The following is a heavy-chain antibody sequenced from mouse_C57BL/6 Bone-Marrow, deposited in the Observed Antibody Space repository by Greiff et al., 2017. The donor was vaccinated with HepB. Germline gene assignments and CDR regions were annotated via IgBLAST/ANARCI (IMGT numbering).Heavy chain of an antibody. D-gene: IGHD1-1*01. CDR3: GRPCYVAWFAY. CDR1: GFTFSSYG. V-gene: IGHV5-6*01. Sequence: EVKLMESGGELVKPGGSLKLSCAASGFTFSSYGMSWVRQTPDKRLEWVATISSGGSYTYYPDSMKGRCTISRDNAKNTLYLQMSSLKSEDTAMYCGGRPCYVAWFAYWGQGTLVTVSA. J-gene: IGHJ3*01. CDR2: ISSGGSYT.